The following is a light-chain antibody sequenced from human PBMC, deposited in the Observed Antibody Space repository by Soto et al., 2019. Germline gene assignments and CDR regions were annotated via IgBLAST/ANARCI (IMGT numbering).Light chain of an antibody. CDR1: QSIGNH. Sequence: DIQMTQSPSSLSASVGDRVTITCRASQSIGNHLNWYQQKPGKAPEFLIYAASNLQSGVPSRFSGSGSGTDFTLTVNSLQPEDCATYYCQQYITYSRTFGQGTKVETK. V-gene: IGKV1-39*01. CDR3: QQYITYSRT. J-gene: IGKJ2*02. CDR2: AAS.